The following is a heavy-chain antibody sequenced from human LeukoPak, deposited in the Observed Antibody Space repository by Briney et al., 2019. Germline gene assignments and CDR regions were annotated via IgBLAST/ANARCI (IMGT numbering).Heavy chain of an antibody. V-gene: IGHV4-38-2*01. CDR3: ARQHDSYYYYYIDA. J-gene: IGHJ6*03. CDR1: GYSISNGYY. CDR2: LYHSDSA. Sequence: SETLSLTCAVSGYSISNGYYWVWIRQPPGRGLEWIGSLYHSDSAYYNTSLRSRVSMSVDTSKNQFSLTLNFVTAADTAVYYCARQHDSYYYYYIDAWGSGTTVTVSS.